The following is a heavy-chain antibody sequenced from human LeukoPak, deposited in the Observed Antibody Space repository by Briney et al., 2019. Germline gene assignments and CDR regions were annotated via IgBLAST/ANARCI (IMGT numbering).Heavy chain of an antibody. CDR3: ARNYYGSGSYYLFDY. Sequence: PGGSLRLSCAASGFTFSNYNMNWVRQAPGKGLEWVSYISSSGATIYYVDSVRGRFSISRDNAKNSLSLQMNSLRDEDTAVYYCARNYYGSGSYYLFDYWGQGTLVTVSS. V-gene: IGHV3-48*02. CDR2: ISSSGATI. CDR1: GFTFSNYN. J-gene: IGHJ4*02. D-gene: IGHD3-10*01.